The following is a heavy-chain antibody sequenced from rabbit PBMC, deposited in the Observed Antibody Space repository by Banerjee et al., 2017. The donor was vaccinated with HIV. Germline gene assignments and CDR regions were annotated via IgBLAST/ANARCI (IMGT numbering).Heavy chain of an antibody. V-gene: IGHV1S45*01. CDR3: VRFGSGYFNL. Sequence: EESGGDLVKPEGSLTLTCTASGFSFSSSHWICWVRQAPGKGPEWVACIDAGTSGNTYYASWAKGRFTISKTSSTTVTLQMTSLTAADTATCFCVRFGSGYFNLWGPGTLVTVS. J-gene: IGHJ4*01. CDR1: GFSFSSSHW. D-gene: IGHD1-1*01. CDR2: IDAGTSGNT.